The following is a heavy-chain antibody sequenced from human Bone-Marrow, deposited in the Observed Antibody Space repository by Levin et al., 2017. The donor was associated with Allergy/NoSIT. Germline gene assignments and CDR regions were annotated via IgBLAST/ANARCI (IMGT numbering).Heavy chain of an antibody. V-gene: IGHV3-23*01. CDR3: AKGRITMVRGVTAGTHYDY. D-gene: IGHD3-10*01. CDR1: GFTFSSYA. Sequence: GGSLRLSCAASGFTFSSYAMSWVRQAPGKGLEWVSAISGSGGSTYYADSVKGRFTISRDNSKNTLYLQMNSLRAEDTAVYYCAKGRITMVRGVTAGTHYDYWGQGTLVTVSS. CDR2: ISGSGGST. J-gene: IGHJ4*02.